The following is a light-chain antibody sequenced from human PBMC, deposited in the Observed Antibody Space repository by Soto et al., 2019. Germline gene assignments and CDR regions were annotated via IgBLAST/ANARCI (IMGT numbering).Light chain of an antibody. Sequence: EIVLTQSPGTLSLSPGERATLSCRAIQSVSSTYLTWYHQKPGQAPRLLIYGAFNRATGIPARFSGTGSGTEFTLTISSLQSEDFAVYYCQQRSNWPRLTFGGGTKVDIK. CDR1: QSVSSTY. V-gene: IGKV3D-20*02. CDR3: QQRSNWPRLT. J-gene: IGKJ4*01. CDR2: GAF.